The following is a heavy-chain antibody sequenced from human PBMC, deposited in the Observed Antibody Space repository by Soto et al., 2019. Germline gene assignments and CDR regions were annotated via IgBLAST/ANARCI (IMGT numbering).Heavy chain of an antibody. J-gene: IGHJ6*02. CDR1: GYTFTSYD. V-gene: IGHV1-8*01. D-gene: IGHD2-15*01. Sequence: QVQLVQSGAEVKKPGASVKVSCKASGYTFTSYDINWVRQATGQGLEWMGWMNPNSGNTGYAQKFQGRVTMTRNTAIGTAYVELSSMRAEDTGVYYCARVMGYCSSGSCYWYYYYGMDVWGQGTTVTVSS. CDR3: ARVMGYCSSGSCYWYYYYGMDV. CDR2: MNPNSGNT.